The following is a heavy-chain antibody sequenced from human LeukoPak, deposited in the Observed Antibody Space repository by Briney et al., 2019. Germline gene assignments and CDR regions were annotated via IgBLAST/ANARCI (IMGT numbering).Heavy chain of an antibody. V-gene: IGHV3-11*01. CDR1: GFTFSDYY. CDR2: ISSSGSTI. Sequence: GGSLRLSCAASGFTFSDYYMSWIRQAPGKGLEWVSYISSSGSTIYYADSVKGRFTISRDNAKNSLYLQMNSLRAEDTAVYYCARGKRWLQLEWIFDYWGQGTLVTVSS. J-gene: IGHJ4*02. D-gene: IGHD5-24*01. CDR3: ARGKRWLQLEWIFDY.